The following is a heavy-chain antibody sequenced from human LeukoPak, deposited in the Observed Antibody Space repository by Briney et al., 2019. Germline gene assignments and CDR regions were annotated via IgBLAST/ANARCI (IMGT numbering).Heavy chain of an antibody. D-gene: IGHD4-23*01. J-gene: IGHJ4*02. V-gene: IGHV3-15*01. CDR2: IRSEADGGTL. Sequence: GESLRLSCAASEFSLINAWMSWVRQAPGKGLEWVGRIRSEADGGTLDYAALVKGRFTISRDASKNTLYLQMNSLKTEDTAVYYCTTVIMGTPKDDYWGQGTLVTVSS. CDR1: EFSLINAW. CDR3: TTVIMGTPKDDY.